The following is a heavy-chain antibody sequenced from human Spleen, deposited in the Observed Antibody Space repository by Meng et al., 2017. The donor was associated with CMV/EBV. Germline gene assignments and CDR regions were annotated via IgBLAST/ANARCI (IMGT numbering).Heavy chain of an antibody. CDR1: SGSYY. J-gene: IGHJ6*02. Sequence: SGSYYWSWIRQPPGKGLEWIGYVYYSGSTNYNPSLKSRLTISVDTSKNQFSLKLSSVSAADTAVYYCARDRGYCGTTRCYYYGMDVWGQGTTVTVSS. CDR2: VYYSGST. V-gene: IGHV4-61*01. CDR3: ARDRGYCGTTRCYYYGMDV. D-gene: IGHD2-2*01.